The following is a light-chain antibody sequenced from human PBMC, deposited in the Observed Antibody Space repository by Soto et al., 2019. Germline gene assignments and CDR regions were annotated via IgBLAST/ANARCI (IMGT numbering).Light chain of an antibody. Sequence: EIVLTQSPGTLSLSPGERATLSCRASQSVSSSYLAWYQQKPGQAPRLLIYGASSRATGIPDRFSGSGSGTDFTLTISRLEPEDFAVYYCQQYGKRRLTFGPGTKVDIK. V-gene: IGKV3-20*01. CDR1: QSVSSSY. CDR3: QQYGKRRLT. J-gene: IGKJ3*01. CDR2: GAS.